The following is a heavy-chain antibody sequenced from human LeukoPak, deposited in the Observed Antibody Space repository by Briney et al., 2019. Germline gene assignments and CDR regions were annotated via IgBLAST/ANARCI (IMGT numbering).Heavy chain of an antibody. CDR3: ARNTYSGSYYYAFDI. CDR1: GGTFISYA. V-gene: IGHV1-69*13. J-gene: IGHJ3*02. Sequence: GASVKVSCKASGGTFISYAISWMRQAPGQGLEWMGGIIPIFGTANYAQKFQGRVTITADESTSTAYMELSSLRSEDTAVYYCARNTYSGSYYYAFDIWGQGTMVTVSS. CDR2: IIPIFGTA. D-gene: IGHD1-26*01.